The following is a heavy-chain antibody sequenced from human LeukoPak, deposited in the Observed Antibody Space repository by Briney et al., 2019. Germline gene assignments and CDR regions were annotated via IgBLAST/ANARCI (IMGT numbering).Heavy chain of an antibody. CDR1: GFTFDDYY. J-gene: IGHJ4*01. CDR3: ARGFSSYPAE. V-gene: IGHV3-11*01. Sequence: GGSLRLSCAASGFTFDDYYMSWIRQAPGEGLDWVSYISNGGGHISYADSVKGRFTISRDNTKNSLYLHMDSLRADDTAVYYCARGFSSYPAEWGHGTLVTISS. CDR2: ISNGGGHI. D-gene: IGHD3-16*02.